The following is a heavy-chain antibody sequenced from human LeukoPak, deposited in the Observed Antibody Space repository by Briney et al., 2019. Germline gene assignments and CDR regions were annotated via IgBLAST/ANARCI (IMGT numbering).Heavy chain of an antibody. D-gene: IGHD6-25*01. V-gene: IGHV3-74*01. Sequence: PGGSLRLSCAASGFTFSSYWMHWVRQAPGKGLVWVSRINSDGSSTSYADPVKGRFTISRDNAKNTLYLQMSSLRAEDTAVYYCARRSAAKDAFDIWGQGTMVTVSS. J-gene: IGHJ3*02. CDR2: INSDGSST. CDR1: GFTFSSYW. CDR3: ARRSAAKDAFDI.